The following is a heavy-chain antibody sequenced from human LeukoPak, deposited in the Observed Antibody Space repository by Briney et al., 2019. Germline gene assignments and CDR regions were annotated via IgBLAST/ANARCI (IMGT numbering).Heavy chain of an antibody. CDR3: ARDRGHSRQYYNWFDP. Sequence: ASVKVSCKASGYTFTSYYMHWVRQAPGQGLEWMGIITPSGDSTTYAQRFQGRVTMTSDTSTSTVYMELSSLTSEDTAVYYCARDRGHSRQYYNWFDPWGQGTLVTVSS. CDR1: GYTFTSYY. D-gene: IGHD6-13*01. J-gene: IGHJ5*02. CDR2: ITPSGDST. V-gene: IGHV1-46*01.